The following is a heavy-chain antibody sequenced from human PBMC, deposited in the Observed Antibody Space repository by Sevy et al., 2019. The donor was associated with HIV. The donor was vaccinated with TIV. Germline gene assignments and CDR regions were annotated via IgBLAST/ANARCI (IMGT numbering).Heavy chain of an antibody. CDR3: ATHAGIAAAGRVFDY. D-gene: IGHD6-13*01. Sequence: VGSLRLSCAASGFTFSDHYMEWVRQAPGQGLEWVGRIRNKADSYTTEYAASVKGRFTISRDDSKNSLYLLMNSLKTEDTAVYYCATHAGIAAAGRVFDYWGQGTLVTVSS. CDR1: GFTFSDHY. CDR2: IRNKADSYTT. V-gene: IGHV3-72*01. J-gene: IGHJ4*02.